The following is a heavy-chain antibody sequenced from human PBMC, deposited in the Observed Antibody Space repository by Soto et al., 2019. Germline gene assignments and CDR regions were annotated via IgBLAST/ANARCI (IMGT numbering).Heavy chain of an antibody. Sequence: EVQLLESGGGLVQPGGSLRLSCSTSGFTFNKYGMSWVRQAPGKGLEWVAGISDSGANTYYLDSVRGRFALSRDNSRSTLYLKMNSLRVDDTAAYYCTRRLDGDYGYFFDYWGQGALVTVSS. CDR1: GFTFNKYG. CDR3: TRRLDGDYGYFFDY. J-gene: IGHJ4*02. D-gene: IGHD4-17*01. V-gene: IGHV3-23*01. CDR2: ISDSGANT.